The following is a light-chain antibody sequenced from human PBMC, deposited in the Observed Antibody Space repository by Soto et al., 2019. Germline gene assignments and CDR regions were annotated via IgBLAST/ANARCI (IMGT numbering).Light chain of an antibody. CDR1: SSDIGAYEA. Sequence: QSALTQPASVSGSPGQSITISCTGTSSDIGAYEAVSWYQQHPGKAPKLILYDVSNRPSGISNRFSGSKSGNTASLTISGLQAEDEADYYCSSFTSSGTDVFGAGTKLTVL. CDR2: DVS. V-gene: IGLV2-14*01. CDR3: SSFTSSGTDV. J-gene: IGLJ1*01.